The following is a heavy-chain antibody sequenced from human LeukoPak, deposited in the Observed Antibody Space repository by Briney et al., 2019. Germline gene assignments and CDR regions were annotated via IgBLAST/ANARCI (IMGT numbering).Heavy chain of an antibody. CDR2: MNPNSGNT. CDR1: GYTFTSYD. CDR3: ARAKPRITIFGVVGRYYFDY. J-gene: IGHJ4*02. D-gene: IGHD3-3*01. Sequence: GASVKVSCKASGYTFTSYDINWVRQATGQGLEWMGWMNPNSGNTGYAQKFQGRVTITRNTSISTAYMELSSLRSEDTAVYYCARAKPRITIFGVVGRYYFDYWGQGTLVTVSS. V-gene: IGHV1-8*03.